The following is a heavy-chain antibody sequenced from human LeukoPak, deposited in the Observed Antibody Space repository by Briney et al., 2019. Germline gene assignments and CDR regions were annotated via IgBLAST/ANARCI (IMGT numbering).Heavy chain of an antibody. D-gene: IGHD6-13*01. Sequence: GGSLRLSCAASGFTFDNYVMHWVRQAPGKGLEWVAVIWHDGSDKYYADSVKGRFTISRDNSKNTLYVQMNSLRTEDTAVYYCARAELSSWYGYYYYYMDVWGKGTTVTVSS. V-gene: IGHV3-33*01. CDR2: IWHDGSDK. CDR1: GFTFDNYV. CDR3: ARAELSSWYGYYYYYMDV. J-gene: IGHJ6*03.